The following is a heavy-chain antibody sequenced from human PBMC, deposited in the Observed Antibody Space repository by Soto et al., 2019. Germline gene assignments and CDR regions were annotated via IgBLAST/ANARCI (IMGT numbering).Heavy chain of an antibody. CDR3: ARAGITIFGASWFDP. V-gene: IGHV4-30-4*01. CDR1: GGSISSGDYY. D-gene: IGHD3-3*01. CDR2: IYYSGST. J-gene: IGHJ5*02. Sequence: TLSLTCTVSGGSISSGDYYWSWIRQPPGKGLEWIGYIYYSGSTYYNPSLKSRVTISVDTSKNQFSLKLSSVTAADTAVYYCARAGITIFGASWFDPWGQGTLVTVSS.